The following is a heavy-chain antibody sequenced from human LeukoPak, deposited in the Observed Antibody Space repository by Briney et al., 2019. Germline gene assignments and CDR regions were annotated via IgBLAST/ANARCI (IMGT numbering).Heavy chain of an antibody. CDR3: ARDGGYDFWSGTDWYFDL. D-gene: IGHD3-3*01. J-gene: IGHJ2*01. CDR2: IYHTGTT. Sequence: SETLSLTCTVSGGSISSGGYYWSWIRQPPGKGLEWIGYIYHTGTTYYNPSLKSRVTISVDTSKKQFSLKLSSVTAADTAVYSCARDGGYDFWSGTDWYFDLWGRGTLVTVSS. CDR1: GGSISSGGYY. V-gene: IGHV4-30-2*01.